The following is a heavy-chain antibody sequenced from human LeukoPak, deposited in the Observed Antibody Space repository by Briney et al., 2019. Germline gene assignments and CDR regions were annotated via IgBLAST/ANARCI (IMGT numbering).Heavy chain of an antibody. CDR3: ARMYCSSTSCYGMDV. Sequence: GRSLRLSCAASGFTFSSYSMNWVRQAPGKGLEWVSSISSSSSYIYYADSVKGRFTISRDNAKNSLYLQMNSLRAEDTAVYYCARMYCSSTSCYGMDVWGQGTTVTVSS. V-gene: IGHV3-21*01. CDR2: ISSSSSYI. D-gene: IGHD2-2*01. J-gene: IGHJ6*02. CDR1: GFTFSSYS.